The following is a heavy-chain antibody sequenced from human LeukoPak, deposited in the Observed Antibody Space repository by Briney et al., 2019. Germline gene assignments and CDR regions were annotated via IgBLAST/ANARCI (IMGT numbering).Heavy chain of an antibody. D-gene: IGHD3-10*01. CDR2: IKSKTHGGTV. CDR3: TTDPVGGSGFDY. CDR1: GFIFNDAW. J-gene: IGHJ4*02. V-gene: IGHV3-15*01. Sequence: GGSLRLSCAASGFIFNDAWMTWVRQAPGKGLGWVGRIKSKTHGGTVEYTAPVKGRFTISRDDSKNTLYLQMNSLKTEDTAVYYCTTDPVGGSGFDYWGQGTLVTVSS.